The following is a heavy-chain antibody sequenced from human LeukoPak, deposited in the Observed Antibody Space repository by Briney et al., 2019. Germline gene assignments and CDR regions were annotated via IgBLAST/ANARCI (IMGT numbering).Heavy chain of an antibody. D-gene: IGHD4-23*01. Sequence: PGRSLRLSCAASGFTFSSYGMHWVRQAPGKGLEWVAVISYDGSNKYYADSVKGRFTISRDNSKNTLYLQMNSLRAEDTAVYYCAKVPRWYEYYFDYWGQGPLVPSPQ. CDR1: GFTFSSYG. CDR3: AKVPRWYEYYFDY. V-gene: IGHV3-30*18. CDR2: ISYDGSNK. J-gene: IGHJ4*02.